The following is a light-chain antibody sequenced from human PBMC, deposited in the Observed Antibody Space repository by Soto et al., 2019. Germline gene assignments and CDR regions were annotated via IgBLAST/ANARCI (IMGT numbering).Light chain of an antibody. CDR3: QHRSAWIRTI. Sequence: DIVLTQSPATLYLCPGERAPLSCRASPSVSSYVAWYQQKPGQGPRLLIYDASIRATGIPARCSGRGSGTVFTLTISSLEPEDFAVYYSQHRSAWIRTIFGQGTRLGIK. V-gene: IGKV3-11*01. CDR2: DAS. J-gene: IGKJ5*01. CDR1: PSVSSY.